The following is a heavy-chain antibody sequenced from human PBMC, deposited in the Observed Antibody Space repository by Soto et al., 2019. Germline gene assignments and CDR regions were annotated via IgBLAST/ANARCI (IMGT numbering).Heavy chain of an antibody. D-gene: IGHD3-22*01. CDR1: GYSISSGYY. V-gene: IGHV4-38-2*02. J-gene: IGHJ5*02. CDR2: IYHSGST. Sequence: PSETLSLTCAVSGYSISSGYYWGWIRQPPGKGLEWIGSIYHSGSTYYNPSLKSRVTISVDTSKNQFSLKLSSVTAADTAVYYCARDPVAFSMIVPWGQGTLVTVSS. CDR3: ARDPVAFSMIVP.